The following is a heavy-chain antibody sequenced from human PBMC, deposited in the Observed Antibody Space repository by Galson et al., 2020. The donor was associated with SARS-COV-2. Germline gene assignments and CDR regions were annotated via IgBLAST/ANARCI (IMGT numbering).Heavy chain of an antibody. CDR2: INPNSGGT. CDR3: ARGREYCSSTSCCRGWFDP. J-gene: IGHJ5*02. CDR1: GYTFTGYY. V-gene: IGHV1-2*04. Sequence: ASVKVSCKASGYTFTGYYMHWVRQAPGQGLEWMGWINPNSGGTNYAQKFQGWVTMTRDTSISTAYMELSRLRSDDTAVYYCARGREYCSSTSCCRGWFDPWGQGTLVTVSS. D-gene: IGHD2-2*01.